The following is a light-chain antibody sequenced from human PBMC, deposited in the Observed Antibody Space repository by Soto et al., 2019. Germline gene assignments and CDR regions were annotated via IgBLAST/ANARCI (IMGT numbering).Light chain of an antibody. CDR1: QSVSSSY. CDR2: AAS. CDR3: QQYGSSPFT. Sequence: EIVLTQSPGTLSLPPGERATLSCRASQSVSSSYLAWNQQKPGQAPRLLISAASSRATGIPDRFSGSGSGTDFTLTISRLEPEDFAVYYCQQYGSSPFTFGPGTKVDI. J-gene: IGKJ3*01. V-gene: IGKV3-20*01.